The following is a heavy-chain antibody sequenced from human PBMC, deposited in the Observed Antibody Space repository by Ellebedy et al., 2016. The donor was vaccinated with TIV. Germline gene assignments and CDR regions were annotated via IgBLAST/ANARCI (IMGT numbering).Heavy chain of an antibody. CDR2: IYADGST. J-gene: IGHJ1*01. CDR1: GFTVSSNY. CDR3: ARGRPNYGDFPS. Sequence: GGSLRLSXAASGFTVSSNYISWVRQAPGKWLEWVSVIYADGSTYYADSVRGRFTISRDNSNNIVYLQMDSMRAEDTALYYCARGRPNYGDFPSWGQGTLVTVSS. V-gene: IGHV3-53*01. D-gene: IGHD3-10*01.